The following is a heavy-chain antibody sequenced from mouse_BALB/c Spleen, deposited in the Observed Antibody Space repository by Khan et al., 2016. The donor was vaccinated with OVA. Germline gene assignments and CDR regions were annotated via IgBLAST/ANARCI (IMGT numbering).Heavy chain of an antibody. V-gene: IGHV1S136*01. CDR2: INPYNDGP. CDR3: ARYANSACYAMDY. Sequence: VQLKQSGPELVKSGASVKMSCKASAYTFTNYVMQWVKQKPGQGLEWIVYINPYNDGPKYNEKFKGKATLTSDKSSSTAYMELNSVTSEDSAVYYCARYANSACYAMDYWGQGTSVTVSS. CDR1: AYTFTNYV. J-gene: IGHJ4*01.